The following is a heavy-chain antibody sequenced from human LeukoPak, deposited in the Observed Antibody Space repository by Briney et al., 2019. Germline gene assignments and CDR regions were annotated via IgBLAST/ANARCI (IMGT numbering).Heavy chain of an antibody. CDR2: ISYDGSNK. V-gene: IGHV3-30*03. D-gene: IGHD4-17*01. J-gene: IGHJ4*02. Sequence: GGSLRLSCAASRFTFSSYAMHWVRQAPGKGLEWVALISYDGSNKYYVDSVKGRFTISRDNSKNTLYLQMNSLRAEDTAVYYCATLPYGDGPDYWGQGTLVTVSS. CDR1: RFTFSSYA. CDR3: ATLPYGDGPDY.